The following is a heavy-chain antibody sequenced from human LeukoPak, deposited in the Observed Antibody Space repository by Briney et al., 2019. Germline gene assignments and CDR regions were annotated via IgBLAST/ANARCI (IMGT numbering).Heavy chain of an antibody. Sequence: PSENLSLTCSASGDSISSDYWSWIRQPPGKGLEWIGYISYSGSTKSNPALKSRVTISGDRSKNQFSLKMTSVTAADTAVYYCAKSHPAVTTTDWYFDLWGRGTLVTVSS. D-gene: IGHD4-17*01. V-gene: IGHV4-59*01. CDR2: ISYSGST. CDR1: GDSISSDY. CDR3: AKSHPAVTTTDWYFDL. J-gene: IGHJ2*01.